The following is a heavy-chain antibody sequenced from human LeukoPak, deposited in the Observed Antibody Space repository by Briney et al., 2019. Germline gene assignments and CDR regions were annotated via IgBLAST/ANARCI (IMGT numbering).Heavy chain of an antibody. CDR1: GGSISSSTYY. CDR3: ARHSRGPAAGPAFDY. Sequence: SETLSLTCTVSGGSISSSTYYWGWIRQPPGKGLEWIGSIYYSGSTYYNPSLKSRITISVDTAKNQFSLSSVTAADTAVYYCARHSRGPAAGPAFDYWGQGTLVTVSS. CDR2: IYYSGST. J-gene: IGHJ4*02. D-gene: IGHD6-13*01. V-gene: IGHV4-39*01.